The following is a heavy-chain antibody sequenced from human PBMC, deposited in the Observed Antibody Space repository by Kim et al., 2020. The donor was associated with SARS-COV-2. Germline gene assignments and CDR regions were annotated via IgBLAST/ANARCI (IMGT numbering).Heavy chain of an antibody. V-gene: IGHV1-2*02. J-gene: IGHJ6*03. CDR3: AREFRTPAAGFYYYYYMDV. D-gene: IGHD6-13*01. CDR2: INPNSGGT. CDR1: GYTFTGYY. Sequence: ASVKVSCKASGYTFTGYYMHWVRQAPGQGLEWMGWINPNSGGTNYAQKFQGRVTMTRDTSISTAYMELSRLRSDDTAVYYCAREFRTPAAGFYYYYYMDVWGKGTTVTVSS.